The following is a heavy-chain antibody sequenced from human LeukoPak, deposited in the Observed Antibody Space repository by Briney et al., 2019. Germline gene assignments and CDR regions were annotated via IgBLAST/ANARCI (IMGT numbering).Heavy chain of an antibody. Sequence: SETLSLTCTVSGASVSSASYWTWIRQPPGKGVEWIAHIYNGVNTNYNPSLKSRVTISVDTSKNQFSLRLNSVTAADTAVYYCARSRAFNSGAFDPWGQGSLVTVSS. CDR1: GASVSSASY. V-gene: IGHV4-61*01. D-gene: IGHD1-26*01. CDR3: ARSRAFNSGAFDP. CDR2: IYNGVNT. J-gene: IGHJ5*02.